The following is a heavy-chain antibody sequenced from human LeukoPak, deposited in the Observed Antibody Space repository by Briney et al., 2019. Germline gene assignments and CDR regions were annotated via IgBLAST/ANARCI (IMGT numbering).Heavy chain of an antibody. CDR2: ISGSGTTM. J-gene: IGHJ6*02. D-gene: IGHD6-13*01. Sequence: GGSLRLSCEASGFTLFSHSMNWVRQAPGKGLEWVSYISGSGTTMYYADSVKGRFTISRDNAKNSVFLQMNSLRADDTAVYYCARDKQLVYYDYGIDVWGQGTTVTVSS. V-gene: IGHV3-48*03. CDR3: ARDKQLVYYDYGIDV. CDR1: GFTLFSHS.